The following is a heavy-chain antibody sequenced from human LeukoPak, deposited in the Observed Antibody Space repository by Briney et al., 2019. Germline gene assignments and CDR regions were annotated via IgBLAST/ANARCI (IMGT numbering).Heavy chain of an antibody. D-gene: IGHD2-2*01. CDR1: GGSISSSSYY. CDR3: ASQYCSSSSCYAGEHDY. J-gene: IGHJ4*02. CDR2: LYYSGHT. Sequence: PSETLSLTCTVSGGSISSSSYYWGWIRQPPGTGLEWIGSLYYSGHTYYNPSLKSRVTISIDTSKNQFSLRLTSVTAADTAVYYCASQYCSSSSCYAGEHDYWGQGTLVTVSS. V-gene: IGHV4-39*01.